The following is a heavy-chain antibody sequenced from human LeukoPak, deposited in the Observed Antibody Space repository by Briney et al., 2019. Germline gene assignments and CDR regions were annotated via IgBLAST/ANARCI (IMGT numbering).Heavy chain of an antibody. V-gene: IGHV4-59*08. J-gene: IGHJ3*02. CDR3: ARHPELRYFDWLYAFDI. Sequence: PSETLSLTCTVSGVSISSYYWSWIRQPPGKGLEWIGYIYYSGSTNYNPSLKSRVTISVDTSKNQFSLKLSSVTAADTAVYYCARHPELRYFDWLYAFDIWGQGTMVTVSS. CDR2: IYYSGST. D-gene: IGHD3-9*01. CDR1: GVSISSYY.